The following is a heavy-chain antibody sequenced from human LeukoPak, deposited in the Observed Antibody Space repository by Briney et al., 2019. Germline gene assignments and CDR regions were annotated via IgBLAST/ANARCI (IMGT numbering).Heavy chain of an antibody. CDR3: AKEGDILTGYADY. CDR1: GFTFRNNV. J-gene: IGHJ4*02. CDR2: ISGSGGST. Sequence: GGSLRLSCAGSGFTFRNNVMSWVRQAPGKGLEWVSAISGSGGSTYYADSVKGRFTISRDNSKNTLYLQMNSLRAEDTAVYYCAKEGDILTGYADYWGQGTLVTVSS. D-gene: IGHD3-9*01. V-gene: IGHV3-23*01.